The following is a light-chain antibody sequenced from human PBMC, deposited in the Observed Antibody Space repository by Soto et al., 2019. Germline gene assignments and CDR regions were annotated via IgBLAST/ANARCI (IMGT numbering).Light chain of an antibody. V-gene: IGKV1-39*01. CDR2: AAS. Sequence: DIQMTHSPSSLSASVGDRVTITCRASQSISSYLNWYQQKPGKAPKLLIYAASSLQSGVPSRFSGSGSGTDFTLTISSLQPEDFATNYCQQSYSTPRLTFGGGTKVEIK. CDR1: QSISSY. J-gene: IGKJ4*01. CDR3: QQSYSTPRLT.